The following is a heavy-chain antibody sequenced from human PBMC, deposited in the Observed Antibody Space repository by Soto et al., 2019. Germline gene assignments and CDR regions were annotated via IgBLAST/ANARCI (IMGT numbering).Heavy chain of an antibody. J-gene: IGHJ5*02. CDR2: IIPMYGAA. CDR1: GGTFSSYA. V-gene: IGHV1-69*01. D-gene: IGHD3-10*01. Sequence: QVPLVQSGAEVKKPGSSVTVSCKASGGTFSSYAIHWVRQAPGQGPEWMGGIIPMYGAAKYAQGFQGRVTITADESTTTVYMELTSLTSQDTAVYYCARVTSMVRGVIDNWFDPWGHGTLVTVSS. CDR3: ARVTSMVRGVIDNWFDP.